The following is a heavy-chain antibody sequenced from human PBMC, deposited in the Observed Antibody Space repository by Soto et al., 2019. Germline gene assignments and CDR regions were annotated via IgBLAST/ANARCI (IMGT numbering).Heavy chain of an antibody. CDR1: GFTFSSYN. J-gene: IGHJ4*02. CDR3: ARARCSSGQCYYFDY. CDR2: ISRSGDRT. D-gene: IGHD2-15*01. Sequence: EVQLVESGEGLVQPGGSLRLSCAASGFTFSSYNIHWIRQAPGKGLEFVSAISRSGDRTYYADSVKGRFTITRDNSKNTVSLHMGSLRAEDMAVYYCARARCSSGQCYYFDYWGRGALVSVSS. V-gene: IGHV3-64*02.